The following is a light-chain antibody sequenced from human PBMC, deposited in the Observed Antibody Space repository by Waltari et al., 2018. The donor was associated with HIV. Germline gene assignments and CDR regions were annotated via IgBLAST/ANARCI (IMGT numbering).Light chain of an antibody. V-gene: IGLV1-47*01. CDR2: RNN. J-gene: IGLJ2*01. CDR1: SSNIGSNY. Sequence: QSVLTQPPSASGTPGQRVTISCSGSSSNIGSNYVYWYQPLPGTAPKLLIYRNNQRPSGVPDRFSGSKSGTSASLAISGLRSEDEADYDCAAWDDSLSGPVFGGGTKLTVL. CDR3: AAWDDSLSGPV.